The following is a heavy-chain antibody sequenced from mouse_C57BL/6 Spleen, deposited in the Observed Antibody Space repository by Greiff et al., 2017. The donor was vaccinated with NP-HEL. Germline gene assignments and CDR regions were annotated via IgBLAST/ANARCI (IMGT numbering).Heavy chain of an antibody. V-gene: IGHV1-22*01. J-gene: IGHJ2*01. CDR3: ARGVGIYDGYPDTFDY. CDR2: INPNNGGT. CDR1: GYTFPDYN. Sequence: EVQLQQSGPELVKPGASVKMSCKASGYTFPDYNMHWVKQSHGKSLEWIGYINPNNGGTSYNQKVKGKATLTVNKSSSTAYMELRSLTSEDSTVYDCARGVGIYDGYPDTFDYWGQGTTLTVSS. D-gene: IGHD2-3*01.